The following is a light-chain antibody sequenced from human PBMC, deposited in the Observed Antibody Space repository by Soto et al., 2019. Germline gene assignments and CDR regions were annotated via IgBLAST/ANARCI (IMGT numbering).Light chain of an antibody. Sequence: IVVTQSAATLSVSPGERATLSCRASQSVRSNFDWFKSKPGQAPRLFXXVASTRAPGIPDRFSGSGSGTEFTLNISGLQSGGFAVYYCQQYNDWPRPLGQGTKV. CDR1: QSVRSN. J-gene: IGKJ1*01. V-gene: IGKV3-15*01. CDR3: QQYNDWPRP. CDR2: VAS.